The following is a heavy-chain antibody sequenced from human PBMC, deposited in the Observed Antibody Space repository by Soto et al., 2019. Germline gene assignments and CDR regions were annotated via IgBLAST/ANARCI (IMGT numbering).Heavy chain of an antibody. CDR1: GYTFTSYA. V-gene: IGHV1-69*13. J-gene: IGHJ4*02. CDR3: ARGVNYYDSSGFDY. Sequence: ASVKVSCKASGYTFTSYAISWVRQAPGQGLEWMGGIIPIFGTANYAQKFQGRVTITADESTSTAYMELSSLRSEDTAVYYCARGVNYYDSSGFDYWGQGTLVTVSS. CDR2: IIPIFGTA. D-gene: IGHD3-22*01.